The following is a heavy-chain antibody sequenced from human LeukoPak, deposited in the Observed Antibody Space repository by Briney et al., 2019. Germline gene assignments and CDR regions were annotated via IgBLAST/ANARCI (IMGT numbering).Heavy chain of an antibody. V-gene: IGHV4-4*02. CDR1: GGSISSNTW. D-gene: IGHD6-13*01. Sequence: SGTLSLTCVVSGGSISSNTWWSWVRQPPNKGLEWIGRIYTSGSTNYNPSLKSRVTISVDTSKNQFSLKLSSVTAADTAVYYCAREVAAAGTIDYWGQGTLVTVSS. J-gene: IGHJ4*02. CDR2: IYTSGST. CDR3: AREVAAAGTIDY.